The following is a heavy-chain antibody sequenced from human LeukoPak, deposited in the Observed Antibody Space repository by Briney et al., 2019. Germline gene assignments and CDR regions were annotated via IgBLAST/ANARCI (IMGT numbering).Heavy chain of an antibody. Sequence: GGSLRLSCAASGFTFSSYAMSWVRQAPGKGLEWVSAISGSGGSTYYADSVKGRFTISRDSSKNTLYLQMNSLRAEDTAVYYCAKMIVGATTWDYWGQGTLVTVSS. V-gene: IGHV3-23*01. J-gene: IGHJ4*02. CDR1: GFTFSSYA. CDR3: AKMIVGATTWDY. D-gene: IGHD1-26*01. CDR2: ISGSGGST.